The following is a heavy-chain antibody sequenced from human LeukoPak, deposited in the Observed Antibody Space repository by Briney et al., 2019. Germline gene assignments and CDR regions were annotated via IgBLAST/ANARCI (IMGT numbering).Heavy chain of an antibody. Sequence: SGRSLKLSCAASGFIFSSYGMHWVRQAPGKGLEWVAVIWYDGSNKYYADSVEGRFTISRDNSKNTLYVQMNSLRVEDTAVYYCARDREMYYYYGMDVWGQGTTVTVSS. V-gene: IGHV3-33*01. CDR1: GFIFSSYG. CDR3: ARDREMYYYYGMDV. D-gene: IGHD5-24*01. CDR2: IWYDGSNK. J-gene: IGHJ6*02.